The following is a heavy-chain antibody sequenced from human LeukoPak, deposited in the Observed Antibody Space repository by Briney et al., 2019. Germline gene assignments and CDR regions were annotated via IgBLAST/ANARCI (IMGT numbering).Heavy chain of an antibody. Sequence: PSETLSLTCTVSGGSISSYYWSWIRQPAGKGLEWIGRIYTSGSTNYNPSLKSRVTMSVDTSKNQFSLKLSSVTAADTAVYYCERVVSPCSGGSCYPGDYYYYMDVWGKGTTVTVSS. CDR2: IYTSGST. V-gene: IGHV4-4*07. D-gene: IGHD2-15*01. CDR1: GGSISSYY. J-gene: IGHJ6*03. CDR3: ERVVSPCSGGSCYPGDYYYYMDV.